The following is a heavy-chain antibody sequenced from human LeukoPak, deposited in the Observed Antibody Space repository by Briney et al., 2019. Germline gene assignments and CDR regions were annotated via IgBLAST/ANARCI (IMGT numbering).Heavy chain of an antibody. J-gene: IGHJ5*02. CDR2: ISSSSSYI. V-gene: IGHV3-21*01. Sequence: PGGSLRLSCAASGFTFSSYSMNWVRQAPGEGLEWVSSISSSSSYIYYADSVKGRFTISRDNAKNSLYLQMNSLRAEDTAVYYCARDKPPGWFDPWGQGTLVTVSS. CDR1: GFTFSSYS. CDR3: ARDKPPGWFDP.